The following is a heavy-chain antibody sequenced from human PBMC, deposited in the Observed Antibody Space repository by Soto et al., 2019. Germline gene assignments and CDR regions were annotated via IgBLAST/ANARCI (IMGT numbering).Heavy chain of an antibody. CDR2: ISSGSTNI. J-gene: IGHJ4*02. CDR3: ARVRNAAGSDY. V-gene: IGHV3-11*01. CDR1: GFTFSDFY. D-gene: IGHD1-1*01. Sequence: QVQLVESGGGLVKPGGSLRLSCAASGFTFSDFYMSWIRQAPGKGLEWISYISSGSTNIFYADSVKGRFTVSRDNAKNSVYLQMDSLRAEDTAVYYCARVRNAAGSDYWGQGTLVTVSS.